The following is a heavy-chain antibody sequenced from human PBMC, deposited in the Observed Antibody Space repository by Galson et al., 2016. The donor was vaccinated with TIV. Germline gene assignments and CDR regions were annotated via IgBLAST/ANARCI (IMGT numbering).Heavy chain of an antibody. CDR1: GFTFRAYT. CDR2: ISISGSHT. CDR3: ARAVSSGDYAFDAFDV. D-gene: IGHD4-17*01. J-gene: IGHJ3*01. V-gene: IGHV3-21*06. Sequence: SCKASGFTFRAYTMNWVRQAPGKGLEWVSSISISGSHTYYTDSVKGRFTISRDNAQSSLFLQLNRLRAEDTAVYYCARAVSSGDYAFDAFDVWGQGTVVAVSS.